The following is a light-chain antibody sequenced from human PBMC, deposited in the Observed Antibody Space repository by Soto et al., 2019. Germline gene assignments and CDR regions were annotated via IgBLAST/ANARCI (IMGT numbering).Light chain of an antibody. CDR1: QGISSF. V-gene: IGKV1-16*01. CDR2: DAS. J-gene: IGKJ1*01. Sequence: DIQMTQSPSSLSASVGDRVTITCRASQGISSFLAWFQQKPGKAPKSLIYDASTLQSGVSSRFSGSGSDAHITLTISSLQPEDFDTYDDQQYHSYPESFGQGTKVEIK. CDR3: QQYHSYPES.